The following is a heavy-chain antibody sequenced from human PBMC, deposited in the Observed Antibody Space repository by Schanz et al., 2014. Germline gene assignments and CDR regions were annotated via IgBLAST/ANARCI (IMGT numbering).Heavy chain of an antibody. CDR3: ARKMKLGVYGGKGHDSLDI. CDR1: GFTFSSYA. Sequence: QVQLVESGGGVVQPGRSLRLSCAASGFTFSSYALHWVRQAPGKGLEWVAFVPFDGSQKFYADSVKGRFTISRDNSKNTLYLQMNSLRAEDTAVYYCARKMKLGVYGGKGHDSLDIWGQGTMVTDSS. V-gene: IGHV3-30*04. J-gene: IGHJ3*02. CDR2: VPFDGSQK. D-gene: IGHD4-17*01.